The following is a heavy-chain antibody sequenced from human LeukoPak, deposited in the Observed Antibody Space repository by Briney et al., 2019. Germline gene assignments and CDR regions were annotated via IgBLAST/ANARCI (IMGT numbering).Heavy chain of an antibody. Sequence: GGSLRLSCAASGFTFSSFAAHWVRQAPGKGLEWVAFISYDGSDKLYADSVKGRFTISRDNAKNSLYLQMNSLRAEDTALYYCAKDYNSYYYYGMDVWGQGTTVTVSS. D-gene: IGHD1-20*01. CDR1: GFTFSSFA. CDR3: AKDYNSYYYYGMDV. CDR2: ISYDGSDK. J-gene: IGHJ6*02. V-gene: IGHV3-30-3*01.